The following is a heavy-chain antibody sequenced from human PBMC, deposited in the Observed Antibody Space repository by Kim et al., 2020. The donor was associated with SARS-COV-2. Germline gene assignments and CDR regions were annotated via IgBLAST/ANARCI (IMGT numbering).Heavy chain of an antibody. CDR3: AALLSNDARGVISR. J-gene: IGHJ4*02. Sequence: SETLSLTCAVSGGSISTNSYYWGWIRQPPSKGLEWIGNIYYSGSTYYNSSVKSRVTISVDTSKNQFSLNLKSVTAADTAVYYCAALLSNDARGVISRWGQGTLVTVSS. CDR1: GGSISTNSYY. CDR2: IYYSGST. D-gene: IGHD3-10*02. V-gene: IGHV4-39*01.